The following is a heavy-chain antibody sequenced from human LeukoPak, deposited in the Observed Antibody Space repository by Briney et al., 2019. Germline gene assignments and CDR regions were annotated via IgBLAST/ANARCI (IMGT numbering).Heavy chain of an antibody. Sequence: PSETLSLTCTVSGGSISSSSYYWGWIRQPPGKGLEWIGSIYYSGSTYYNPSLKSRVTISVDTSKNQFSLKLSSVTAADTAVYYCARAADITIFGVVIYGTDYFDYWGQGTLVTVSS. D-gene: IGHD3-3*01. CDR3: ARAADITIFGVVIYGTDYFDY. CDR2: IYYSGST. J-gene: IGHJ4*02. CDR1: GGSISSSSYY. V-gene: IGHV4-39*01.